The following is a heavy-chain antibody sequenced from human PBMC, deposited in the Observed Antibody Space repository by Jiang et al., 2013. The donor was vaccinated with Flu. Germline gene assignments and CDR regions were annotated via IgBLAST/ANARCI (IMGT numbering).Heavy chain of an antibody. CDR1: GGSFSGYN. CDR2: INHSGST. CDR3: ARGAGADDS. D-gene: IGHD1-26*01. V-gene: IGHV4-34*01. Sequence: LLKPSETLSLTCAVYGGSFSGYNWNWIRQPPGKGLEWIGEINHSGSTNYNPSLKSRVTMSVDTSKNQFSLKLNSVTAADTAVYYCARGAGADDSWGQGTLVTVSS. J-gene: IGHJ4*02.